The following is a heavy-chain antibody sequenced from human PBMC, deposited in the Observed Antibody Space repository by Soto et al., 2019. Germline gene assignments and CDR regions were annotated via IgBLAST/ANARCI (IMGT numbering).Heavy chain of an antibody. D-gene: IGHD2-15*01. Sequence: SETLSLTCTVSGGSISSGGYYWSWIRQHPGKGLEWIGYIYYSGSTYYNPSLKSRVTISVDTSKNQFSLKLSSVTAADTAMYYCARHYGGNRLVPYDYWGQGTLVTVSS. V-gene: IGHV4-31*03. CDR3: ARHYGGNRLVPYDY. CDR1: GGSISSGGYY. CDR2: IYYSGST. J-gene: IGHJ4*02.